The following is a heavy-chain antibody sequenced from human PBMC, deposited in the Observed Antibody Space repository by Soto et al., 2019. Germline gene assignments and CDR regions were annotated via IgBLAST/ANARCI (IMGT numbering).Heavy chain of an antibody. CDR1: GGSISSYY. J-gene: IGHJ5*02. CDR3: ARAPEQYSSSRNWFDP. CDR2: IYYSGST. D-gene: IGHD6-13*01. V-gene: IGHV4-59*01. Sequence: SETLSLTCTVSGGSISSYYWSWIRQPPGKGLEWIGYIYYSGSTNYNPSLKSRVTISVDTSKNQFSLKLSSVTAADTAVHYCARAPEQYSSSRNWFDPWGQGTLVTVSS.